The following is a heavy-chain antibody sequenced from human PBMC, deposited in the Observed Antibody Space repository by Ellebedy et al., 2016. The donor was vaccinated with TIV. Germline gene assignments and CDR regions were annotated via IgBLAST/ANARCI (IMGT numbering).Heavy chain of an antibody. Sequence: GESLKISCAASGFTFSDYYMSWIRQAPGKGLEWVSYISSSGNTIYYADSVKGRFTISRDNAKNSLFLQMNTLRAEDTAVYYCARDVIGILTDPVIQNYYYYYMDVWGRGTTVTVSS. CDR2: ISSSGNTI. CDR1: GFTFSDYY. CDR3: ARDVIGILTDPVIQNYYYYYMDV. D-gene: IGHD3-9*01. V-gene: IGHV3-11*01. J-gene: IGHJ6*03.